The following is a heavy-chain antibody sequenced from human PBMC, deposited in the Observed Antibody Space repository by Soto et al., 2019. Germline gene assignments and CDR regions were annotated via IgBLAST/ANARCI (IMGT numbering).Heavy chain of an antibody. J-gene: IGHJ4*02. CDR3: ARHGSN. Sequence: XGTLALTCTVSGVSVSNRSDYWGWIRRPPGKGLEWIGTIYYSGITYYNPSLKSRVTISVDTSKNQFSLKLTSVTAADTAVYYCARHGSNWGQGTLVTVSS. CDR1: GVSVSNRSDY. V-gene: IGHV4-39*01. CDR2: IYYSGIT.